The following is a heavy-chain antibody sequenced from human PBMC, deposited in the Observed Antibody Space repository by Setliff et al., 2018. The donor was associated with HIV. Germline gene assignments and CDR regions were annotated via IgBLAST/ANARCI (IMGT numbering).Heavy chain of an antibody. CDR3: ARDPGGLYCTSSSCQGGCFDP. CDR1: GYTFTTYG. CDR2: ISTYSDET. V-gene: IGHV1-18*01. J-gene: IGHJ5*02. Sequence: ASVKVSCKPSGYTFTTYGLSWVRQAPGQGLEWMGWISTYSDETSYSQNLQGRLTMTTDTSTGTAYMELRSLRSDDTAVYYCARDPGGLYCTSSSCQGGCFDPWGQGALVTVSS. D-gene: IGHD2-2*01.